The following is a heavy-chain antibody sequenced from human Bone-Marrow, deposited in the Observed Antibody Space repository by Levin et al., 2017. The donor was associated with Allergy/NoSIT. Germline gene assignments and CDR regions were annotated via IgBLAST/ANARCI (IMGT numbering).Heavy chain of an antibody. CDR1: GFTFSSYW. CDR2: INSDGSST. D-gene: IGHD3-3*01. V-gene: IGHV3-74*01. J-gene: IGHJ6*03. Sequence: GGSLRLSCAASGFTFSSYWMHWVRQAPGKGLVWVSRINSDGSSTSYADSVKGRFTISRDNAKNTLYLQMNSLRAEDTAVYYCARDSRFLEGFGKADYYYYYYMDVWGKGTTVTVSS. CDR3: ARDSRFLEGFGKADYYYYYYMDV.